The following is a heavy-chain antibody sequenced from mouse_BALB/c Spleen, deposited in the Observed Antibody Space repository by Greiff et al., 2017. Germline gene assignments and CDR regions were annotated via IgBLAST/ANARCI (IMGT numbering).Heavy chain of an antibody. CDR2: ILPGSGST. Sequence: VKLMESGAELMKPGASVKISCKATGYTFSSYWIEWVKQRPGHGLEWIGEILPGSGSTNYNEKFKGKATFTADTSSNTAYMQLSSLTSEDSAVYYCARRVNTLVFDYWGQGTTLTVSS. D-gene: IGHD2-1*01. J-gene: IGHJ2*01. V-gene: IGHV1-9*01. CDR3: ARRVNTLVFDY. CDR1: GYTFSSYW.